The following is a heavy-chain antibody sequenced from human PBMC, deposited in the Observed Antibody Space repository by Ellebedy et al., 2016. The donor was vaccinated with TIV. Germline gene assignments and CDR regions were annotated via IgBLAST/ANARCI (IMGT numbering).Heavy chain of an antibody. V-gene: IGHV1-2*02. CDR3: ARVRVEDYGDYDPGMDV. CDR2: INPNSGGT. D-gene: IGHD4-17*01. J-gene: IGHJ6*03. CDR1: GYTFTGYY. Sequence: ASVKVSXXASGYTFTGYYMHWVRQAPGQGLEWMGWINPNSGGTNYAQKFQGRVTMTRDTSISTAYMELSRLRSDDTAVYYCARVRVEDYGDYDPGMDVWGKGTTVTVSS.